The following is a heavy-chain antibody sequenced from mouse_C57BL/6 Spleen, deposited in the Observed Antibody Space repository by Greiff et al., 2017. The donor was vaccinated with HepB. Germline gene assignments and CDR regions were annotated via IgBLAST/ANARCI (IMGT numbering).Heavy chain of an antibody. Sequence: EVQLVESGGGLVKPGGSLKLSCAASGFTFSDYGMHWVRQAPEKGLEWVAYISSGSSTIYYADTVKGRFTISRDNAKNTLFLQMTSLRSEDTAMYYCAGPYSNYLAWFAYWGQGTLVTVSA. V-gene: IGHV5-17*01. D-gene: IGHD2-5*01. CDR1: GFTFSDYG. CDR2: ISSGSSTI. J-gene: IGHJ3*01. CDR3: AGPYSNYLAWFAY.